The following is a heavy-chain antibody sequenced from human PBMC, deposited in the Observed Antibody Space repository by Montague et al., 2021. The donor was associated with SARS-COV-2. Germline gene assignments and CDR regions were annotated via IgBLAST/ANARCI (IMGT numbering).Heavy chain of an antibody. Sequence: SETLSLTCAVYGGSFSGYCWSWIRQPPGKGLEWIGEINHSGSTNYNPSLKSRVTISVDTSKNQFSLKLSSVTAADTAVYYCARVRYYASGTSLGMDVWGQGTKVTVSS. J-gene: IGHJ6*02. D-gene: IGHD3-10*01. CDR3: ARVRYYASGTSLGMDV. V-gene: IGHV4-34*01. CDR2: INHSGST. CDR1: GGSFSGYC.